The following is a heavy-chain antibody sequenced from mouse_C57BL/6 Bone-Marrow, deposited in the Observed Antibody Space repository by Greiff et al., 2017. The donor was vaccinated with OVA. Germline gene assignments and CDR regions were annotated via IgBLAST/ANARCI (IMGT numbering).Heavy chain of an antibody. CDR1: GYTFTSYG. V-gene: IGHV1-81*01. CDR3: ARHSPPIYYDYDDAMDY. J-gene: IGHJ4*01. Sequence: QVQLQQSGAELARPGASVKLSCKASGYTFTSYGISWVKQRTGQGLEWIGEIYPRSGNTYYNEKFKGKATLTADKSSSTAYMELRSLTSEDSAVYFCARHSPPIYYDYDDAMDYWGQGTSVTVSS. D-gene: IGHD2-4*01. CDR2: IYPRSGNT.